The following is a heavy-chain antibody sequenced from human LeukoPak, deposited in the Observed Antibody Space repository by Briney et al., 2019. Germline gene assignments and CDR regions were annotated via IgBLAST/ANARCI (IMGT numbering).Heavy chain of an antibody. CDR1: GGSISSYY. J-gene: IGHJ6*02. V-gene: IGHV4-59*01. D-gene: IGHD6-13*01. CDR2: IYYSGST. CDR3: ARDLGLYSSSAAGMDV. Sequence: SETLSLTCTVSGGSISSYYWSWIRQPPGKGLEWIGYIYYSGSTNYNPSLKSRVTISVDTSKNQFSLKLSSVPAADTAVYYCARDLGLYSSSAAGMDVWGQGTTVTVSS.